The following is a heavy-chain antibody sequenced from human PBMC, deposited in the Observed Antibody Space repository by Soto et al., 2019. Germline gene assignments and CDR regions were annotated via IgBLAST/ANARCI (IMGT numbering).Heavy chain of an antibody. CDR2: IDYRGNT. J-gene: IGHJ5*01. D-gene: IGHD3-3*01. V-gene: IGHV4-34*01. CDR3: ANRVRVFGVLIPPFDA. CDR1: GGSFRGLS. Sequence: LETLSLACAVYGGSFRGLSWNWISQSPGKKVEGIGEIDYRGNTNYNPSLKSRVTMSVDTSKNQFSLSLSSVTAADTAIYYCANRVRVFGVLIPPFDAWGQGTQVT.